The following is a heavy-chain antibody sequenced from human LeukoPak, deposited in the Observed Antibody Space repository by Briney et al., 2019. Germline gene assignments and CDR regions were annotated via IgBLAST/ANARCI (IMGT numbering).Heavy chain of an antibody. CDR3: ARASDYYDSSGYQDY. D-gene: IGHD3-22*01. CDR2: IFDGGST. J-gene: IGHJ4*02. V-gene: IGHV3-66*01. Sequence: GGSLRLSCAASGFTVTTQYMTWVRQAPGKGLEWVSLIFDGGSTYYADSVKGRFSISRDTSKNTLDLQMSGLRAEDTAVYYCARASDYYDSSGYQDYWGQGTLVTVSS. CDR1: GFTVTTQY.